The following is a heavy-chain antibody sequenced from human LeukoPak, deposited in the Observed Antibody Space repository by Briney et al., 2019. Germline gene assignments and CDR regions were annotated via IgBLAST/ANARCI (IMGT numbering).Heavy chain of an antibody. CDR1: GFTFSSYA. J-gene: IGHJ3*02. V-gene: IGHV3-33*08. CDR2: IWYDGSKK. Sequence: GGSLRLSCAASGFTFSSYAMHWVRQAPGKGLEWVAVIWYDGSKKYYVDSVKGRFTISRDSSKNTVDLQMDSLRAEDTALYYCTRENGGDGYRGGTFDIWGQGTMVTVSS. D-gene: IGHD5-24*01. CDR3: TRENGGDGYRGGTFDI.